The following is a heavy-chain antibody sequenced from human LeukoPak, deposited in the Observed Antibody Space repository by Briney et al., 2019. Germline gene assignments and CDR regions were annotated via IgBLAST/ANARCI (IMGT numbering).Heavy chain of an antibody. Sequence: SETLSLTCSVSGGSIIGSNYYWGWIRQPPGKGLEWIGCMYYSGSTYYSPSLKSRVTVSGDTSKNQFSLKLTSVTAADTAVYFCAGGFNIDAFDIWGQGTMFIVSS. CDR3: AGGFNIDAFDI. CDR2: MYYSGST. D-gene: IGHD3-16*01. CDR1: GGSIIGSNYY. V-gene: IGHV4-39*01. J-gene: IGHJ3*02.